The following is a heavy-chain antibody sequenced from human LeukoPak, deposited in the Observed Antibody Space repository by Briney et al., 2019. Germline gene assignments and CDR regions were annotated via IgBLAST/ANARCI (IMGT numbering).Heavy chain of an antibody. CDR1: GYTFTDYY. CDR3: ARANHNDY. CDR2: INPNSGAT. J-gene: IGHJ4*02. Sequence: ASVKVSCKASGYTFTDYYMHWVRQAPGQGLEWMGWINPNSGATNYAQKFQGRVTVTRDSSIRTAYMELSSLRSDDTAVYYCARANHNDYWGQGTLVTVSS. D-gene: IGHD1-14*01. V-gene: IGHV1-2*02.